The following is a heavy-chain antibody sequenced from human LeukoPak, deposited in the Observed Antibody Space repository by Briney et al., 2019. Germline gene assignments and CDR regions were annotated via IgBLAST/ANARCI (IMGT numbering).Heavy chain of an antibody. CDR3: ARVALNGDFDY. D-gene: IGHD7-27*01. Sequence: GGSLRLSCAASGFTFSSYAMHWVRQAPGKGLEYVSAISSNGGSTYYANSAKGRFTISRDSSKNTLYLQMGSLRAEDMAVYYCARVALNGDFDYWGQGTLVTVSS. CDR1: GFTFSSYA. CDR2: ISSNGGST. J-gene: IGHJ4*02. V-gene: IGHV3-64*01.